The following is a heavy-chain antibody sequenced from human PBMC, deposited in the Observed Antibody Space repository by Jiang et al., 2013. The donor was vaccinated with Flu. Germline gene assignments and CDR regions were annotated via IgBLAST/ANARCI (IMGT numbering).Heavy chain of an antibody. CDR2: ISYSVST. Sequence: LLKPSETLSLTCSVSGNSVSSGSYYWSWIRQPPGKGLEWIGLISYSVSTNYNPSLKSRVTILRDTSKKQFSLKLSSVTAADTAVYYCARVPSTMTTLYHHGLDVWGKGTTVTVSS. V-gene: IGHV4-61*01. J-gene: IGHJ6*04. CDR3: ARVPSTMTTLYHHGLDV. D-gene: IGHD3-16*02. CDR1: GNSVSSGSYY.